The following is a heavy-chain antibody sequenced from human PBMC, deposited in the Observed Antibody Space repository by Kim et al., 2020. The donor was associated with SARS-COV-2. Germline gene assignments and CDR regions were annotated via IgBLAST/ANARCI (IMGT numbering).Heavy chain of an antibody. CDR3: ARAIRGAAYYYGMDV. J-gene: IGHJ6*02. V-gene: IGHV4-59*01. Sequence: PSLKSRVTISVDTSKNQFSLKLSSVTAADTAVYYCARAIRGAAYYYGMDVWGQGTTVTVSS. D-gene: IGHD3-10*01.